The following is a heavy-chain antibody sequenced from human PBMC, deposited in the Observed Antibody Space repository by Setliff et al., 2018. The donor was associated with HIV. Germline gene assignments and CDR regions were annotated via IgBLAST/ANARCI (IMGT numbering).Heavy chain of an antibody. D-gene: IGHD3-10*01. J-gene: IGHJ6*03. CDR2: VYTSGNT. V-gene: IGHV4-4*07. CDR1: GDSISGNY. Sequence: SETLSLTCTVSGDSISGNYWTWIRQPAGKGLEWIGRVYTSGNTNYNPSLKSRVTMSVDTSKNQFSLNLSSVTAADTAVYYCARAAGGSGSYNRHYYYYYYMDAWGRGTTVTVSS. CDR3: ARAAGGSGSYNRHYYYYYYMDA.